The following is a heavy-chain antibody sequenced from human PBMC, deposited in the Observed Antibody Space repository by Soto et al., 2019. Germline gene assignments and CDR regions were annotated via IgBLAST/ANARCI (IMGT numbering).Heavy chain of an antibody. V-gene: IGHV4-39*07. D-gene: IGHD3-3*01. CDR2: IYYSGST. Sequence: PSETLSLTCTVSGGSITSSSYYWGWIRQPPGKGLEWIGGIYYSGSTNYNPSLKSRVTISVDKSKNQFSLKLSSVTAADTAVYYCARLIFGVVTINPGWFDPWGQGTLVTVSS. CDR1: GGSITSSSYY. J-gene: IGHJ5*02. CDR3: ARLIFGVVTINPGWFDP.